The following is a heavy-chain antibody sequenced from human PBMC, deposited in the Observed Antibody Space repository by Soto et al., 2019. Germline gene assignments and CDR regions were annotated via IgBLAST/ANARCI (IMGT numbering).Heavy chain of an antibody. Sequence: SETLSLTCSFSGDSVTSHYLTWIRQPPGKGLEWIGEINHSGSTNYNPSLKSRVTISVDTSKNQFSLKLSSVTAADTAVYYCARDYRTIFGVVIKDAFDIWGQGTMVTVSS. J-gene: IGHJ3*02. CDR1: GDSVTSHY. V-gene: IGHV4-34*01. CDR2: INHSGST. CDR3: ARDYRTIFGVVIKDAFDI. D-gene: IGHD3-3*01.